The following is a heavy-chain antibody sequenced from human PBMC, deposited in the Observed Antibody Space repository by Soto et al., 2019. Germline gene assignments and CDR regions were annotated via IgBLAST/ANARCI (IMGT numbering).Heavy chain of an antibody. V-gene: IGHV1-69*13. CDR2: IIPIFGTA. D-gene: IGHD2-2*01. Sequence: ASVKVSCKASGGTFSSYAISWVRQAPGQGLEWMGGIIPIFGTANYAQKFQGRVTITADESTSTAYMELSSLRSEDTAVYYCARAPRYQPLLTPEEYQLLLYYYYGMDVRGQGTTVTVSS. CDR3: ARAPRYQPLLTPEEYQLLLYYYYGMDV. J-gene: IGHJ6*02. CDR1: GGTFSSYA.